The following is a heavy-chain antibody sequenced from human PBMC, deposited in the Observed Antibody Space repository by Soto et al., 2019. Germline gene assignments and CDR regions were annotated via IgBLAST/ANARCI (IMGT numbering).Heavy chain of an antibody. CDR2: IYYSGST. CDR3: ARLPPYDFWSGYGANDAFDI. Sequence: QLQLQESGPGLVKPSETLSLTCTVSGGSISSSSYYWGWIRQPPGKGLEWIGSIYYSGSTYYNPSLKSRVTISVDTSKNQFSLKLSSVTAADTAVYYCARLPPYDFWSGYGANDAFDIWGQGTMVTVSS. J-gene: IGHJ3*02. D-gene: IGHD3-3*01. V-gene: IGHV4-39*01. CDR1: GGSISSSSYY.